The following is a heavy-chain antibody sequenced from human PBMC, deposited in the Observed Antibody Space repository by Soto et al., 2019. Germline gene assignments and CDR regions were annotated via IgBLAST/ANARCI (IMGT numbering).Heavy chain of an antibody. CDR1: GFTFSSYS. V-gene: IGHV3-48*02. Sequence: GGSLRLSCAASGFTFSSYSMNWVRQAPGKGLEWVSYISSSSSTIYYADSVKGRFTISRDNAKNSLYLQMNSLRDEDTAVYYCATEQWLVWIFDYWGQGILVTAPQ. D-gene: IGHD6-19*01. CDR2: ISSSSSTI. J-gene: IGHJ4*02. CDR3: ATEQWLVWIFDY.